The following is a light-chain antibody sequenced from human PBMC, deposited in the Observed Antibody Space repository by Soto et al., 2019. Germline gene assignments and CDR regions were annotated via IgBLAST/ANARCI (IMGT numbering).Light chain of an antibody. V-gene: IGKV3-20*01. CDR3: QQYGSSP. J-gene: IGKJ4*01. Sequence: EIVLTQSPGTLSLSPGERATLSCRASQSVSSSYLAWYQQKTGQAPMLLIYGASSRATGFPDRFRGSGSGTVFTLSISRLEPEDFAVYYCQQYGSSPFGGGTKVDIK. CDR1: QSVSSSY. CDR2: GAS.